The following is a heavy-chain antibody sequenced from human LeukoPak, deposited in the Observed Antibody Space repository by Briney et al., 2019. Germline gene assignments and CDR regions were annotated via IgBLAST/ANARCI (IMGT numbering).Heavy chain of an antibody. CDR2: INPNSGGT. CDR1: EYTFTGYY. CDR3: ARDYYYYYYMDV. J-gene: IGHJ6*03. V-gene: IGHV1-2*02. Sequence: GASVKVSCKGSEYTFTGYYMHWVRQAPGQGLEWMGWINPNSGGTNYAQKFQGRVTMTRDTSISTAYMELSRLRSDDTAVYYCARDYYYYYYMDVWGKGTTVTVSS.